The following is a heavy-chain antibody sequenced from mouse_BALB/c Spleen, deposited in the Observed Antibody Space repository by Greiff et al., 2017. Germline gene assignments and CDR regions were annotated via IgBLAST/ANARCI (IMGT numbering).Heavy chain of an antibody. Sequence: ESGPGLVKPSQSLSLTCTVTGYSITSDYAWNWIRQFPGNKLEWMGYISYSGSTSYNPSLKSRISITRDTSKNQFFLQLNSVTTEDTATYYCARKEGSYARFAYWGQGTLVTVSA. V-gene: IGHV3-2*02. J-gene: IGHJ3*01. CDR1: GYSITSDYA. CDR3: ARKEGSYARFAY. D-gene: IGHD2-12*01. CDR2: ISYSGST.